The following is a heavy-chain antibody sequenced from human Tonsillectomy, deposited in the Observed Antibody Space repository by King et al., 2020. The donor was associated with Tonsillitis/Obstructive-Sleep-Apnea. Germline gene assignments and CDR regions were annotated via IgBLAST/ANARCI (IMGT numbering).Heavy chain of an antibody. CDR1: GFTFSNAW. D-gene: IGHD2-2*01. CDR2: IKSKSDGGTT. Sequence: VQLVESGGGLVKPGESLRLSCAASGFTFSNAWMSWVRQAPGKGLEWGGRIKSKSDGGTTDYAAPVKGRFTISRDDSKNTLYLQMNSLKTEDTAVYYCTTPGAAAIHYWGQGTLVTVSS. J-gene: IGHJ4*02. CDR3: TTPGAAAIHY. V-gene: IGHV3-15*01.